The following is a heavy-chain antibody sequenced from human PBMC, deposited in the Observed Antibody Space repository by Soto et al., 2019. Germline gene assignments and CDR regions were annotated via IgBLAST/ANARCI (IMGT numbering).Heavy chain of an antibody. CDR3: ARVGQQWPQQYYYYYYGMDV. V-gene: IGHV3-30-3*01. J-gene: IGHJ6*02. Sequence: GGSLRLSCAASGFTFSSYAMHWVRQAPGKGLEWVAVISYDGSNKYYADSVKGRFTISRDNSKNTLYLQMNSLRAEDTAVYHCARVGQQWPQQYYYYYYGMDVWGQGTTVTVSS. CDR1: GFTFSSYA. CDR2: ISYDGSNK. D-gene: IGHD6-19*01.